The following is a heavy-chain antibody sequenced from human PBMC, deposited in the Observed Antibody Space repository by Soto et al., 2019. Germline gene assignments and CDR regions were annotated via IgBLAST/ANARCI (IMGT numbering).Heavy chain of an antibody. V-gene: IGHV2-5*01. J-gene: IGHJ4*02. CDR1: GFSLTTSGVG. CDR3: AHFRGYEQFDY. CDR2: IYWNDDK. Sequence: QITLKESGPTLVKPTQTLTLTCTFSGFSLTTSGVGVGWIRQPPGKALEWLAVIYWNDDKRYSPSLKCRLTITKDTSENQVVLTLTNLDPVDTATYFCAHFRGYEQFDYWGQGTLVTVS. D-gene: IGHD5-12*01.